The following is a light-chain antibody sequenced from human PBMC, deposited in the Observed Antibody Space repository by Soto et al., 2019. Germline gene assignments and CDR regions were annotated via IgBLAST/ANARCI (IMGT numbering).Light chain of an antibody. J-gene: IGLJ2*01. Sequence: SVLTQPPSVSGAPGQRVTISCTGSSSNIGAGHVVHWYQQFPGRAPNLLIYGSSNRPTGVPDRFSGSKSGTSASLAITGLQAEDEADYYCQSYDNGLSASVFGGGTKLTVL. CDR1: SSNIGAGHV. V-gene: IGLV1-40*01. CDR2: GSS. CDR3: QSYDNGLSASV.